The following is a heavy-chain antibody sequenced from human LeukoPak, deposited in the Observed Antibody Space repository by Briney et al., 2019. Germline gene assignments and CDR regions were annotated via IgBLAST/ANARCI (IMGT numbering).Heavy chain of an antibody. Sequence: PGGSLRLSCAASGFTFSTYAMSWVRQAPGLGLEWVSSISGDGGSTYYPESVKGRFTISRDNSKNTLYLHMNSLRAEDTAVYYCAKRPDCSTTNCFRFEYWGQGTLVTVSS. CDR1: GFTFSTYA. V-gene: IGHV3-23*01. J-gene: IGHJ4*02. CDR3: AKRPDCSTTNCFRFEY. D-gene: IGHD2-2*01. CDR2: ISGDGGST.